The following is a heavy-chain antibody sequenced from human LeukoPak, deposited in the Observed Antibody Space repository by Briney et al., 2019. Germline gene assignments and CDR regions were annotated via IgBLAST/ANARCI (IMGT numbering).Heavy chain of an antibody. CDR2: ISYDGSSK. D-gene: IGHD3-10*01. Sequence: GGSLRPSCAASGFTLSPYGMNWVRQAPDKGLEWVAVISYDGSSKTYADSVKGRFTISRDNSKNTLSLQMNSLRAEDTAVYYCANEGYDGSGSYPDNWGQGTLVSVSS. CDR1: GFTLSPYG. J-gene: IGHJ4*02. V-gene: IGHV3-30*18. CDR3: ANEGYDGSGSYPDN.